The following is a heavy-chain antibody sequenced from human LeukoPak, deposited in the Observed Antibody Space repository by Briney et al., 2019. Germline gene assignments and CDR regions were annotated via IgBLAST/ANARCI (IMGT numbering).Heavy chain of an antibody. CDR2: IYYSGST. Sequence: PSETLSLTCTVSGGSISSSSYYWGWIRQPPGKGLEWIGYIYYSGSTNYNPSLKSRVTISVDTSKNQFSLKLSSVSAADTAVYYCARDKEYSSSWGYSFDPWGQGTLVTVSS. CDR1: GGSISSSSYY. J-gene: IGHJ5*02. CDR3: ARDKEYSSSWGYSFDP. D-gene: IGHD6-13*01. V-gene: IGHV4-61*01.